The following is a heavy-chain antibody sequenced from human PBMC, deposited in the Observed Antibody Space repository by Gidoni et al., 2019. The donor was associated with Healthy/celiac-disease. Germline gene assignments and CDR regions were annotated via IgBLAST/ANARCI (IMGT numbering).Heavy chain of an antibody. CDR1: GFTFRNPW. CDR2: IKSKTDGGTT. Sequence: EVQLVESGGGLVKPGGSLRLSCAASGFTFRNPWMSWVRQAPGKGLEWVGRIKSKTDGGTTDYAAPVKGRFTISRDDSKNTLYLQMNSLKTEDTAVYYCTTDPPSNYYDSSEGYWGQGTLVTVSS. CDR3: TTDPPSNYYDSSEGY. V-gene: IGHV3-15*01. J-gene: IGHJ4*02. D-gene: IGHD3-22*01.